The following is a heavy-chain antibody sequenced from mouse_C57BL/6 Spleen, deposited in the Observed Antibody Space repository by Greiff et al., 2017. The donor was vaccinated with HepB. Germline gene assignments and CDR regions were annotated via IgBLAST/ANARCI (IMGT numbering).Heavy chain of an antibody. CDR3: ARRRDYGNLYAMDY. V-gene: IGHV1-80*01. CDR2: IYPGDGDT. J-gene: IGHJ4*01. Sequence: VQLQQSGAELVKPGASVKISCKASGYAFSSYWMNWVKQRPGKGLEWIGQIYPGDGDTNYNGKFKGKATLTADKSSSTAYMQLSSLTSEDSAVYFCARRRDYGNLYAMDYGGQGTSVTVSS. D-gene: IGHD2-1*01. CDR1: GYAFSSYW.